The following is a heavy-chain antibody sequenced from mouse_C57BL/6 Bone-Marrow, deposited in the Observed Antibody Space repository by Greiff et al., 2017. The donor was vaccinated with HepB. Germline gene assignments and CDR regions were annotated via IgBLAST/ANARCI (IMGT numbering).Heavy chain of an antibody. Sequence: EVKLQESGGGLVQPGESLKLSCESNEYEFTSHDMYWVRKTPEKRLELVAAINSDGGSNYYPDTMERRFIITRDNTKKPLYLQMSSLRSEDTALYYGANHPQERDLDYWGQGTTLTVSS. V-gene: IGHV5-2*01. CDR2: INSDGGSN. CDR3: ANHPQERDLDY. D-gene: IGHD3-3*01. CDR1: EYEFTSHD. J-gene: IGHJ2*01.